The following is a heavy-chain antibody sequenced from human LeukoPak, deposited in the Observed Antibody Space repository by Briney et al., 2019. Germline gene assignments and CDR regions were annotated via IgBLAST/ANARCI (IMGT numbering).Heavy chain of an antibody. CDR2: IRYDGSKT. Sequence: PGGSLRLSCAASGFDLSRNGMHWVRQAPGKGLESVSFIRYDGSKTFYGDSVTGRFTISRDNSKNTLYLQMNSLRPEDTAVYYCARDFADVNSNYYYIPENWGQGVLVTVSS. D-gene: IGHD3-22*01. J-gene: IGHJ4*02. V-gene: IGHV3-30*02. CDR3: ARDFADVNSNYYYIPEN. CDR1: GFDLSRNG.